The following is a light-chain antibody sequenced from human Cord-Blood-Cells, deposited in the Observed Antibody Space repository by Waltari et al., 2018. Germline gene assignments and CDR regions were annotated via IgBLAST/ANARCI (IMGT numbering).Light chain of an antibody. V-gene: IGKV1-39*01. J-gene: IGKJ1*01. CDR2: AAT. CDR3: QQSYSTPPT. Sequence: DLQMTQSPSSLSPSVGDKVTITCRESQCISSDLNWYQQKPGKTPKLLIYAATSLQRGVPSRFSGSGSGTDFTLTISSLQPEDCATYCCQQSYSTPPTFGQGTKVEIK. CDR1: QCISSD.